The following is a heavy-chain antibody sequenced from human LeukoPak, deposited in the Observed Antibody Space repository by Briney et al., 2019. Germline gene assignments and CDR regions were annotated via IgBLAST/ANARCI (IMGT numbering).Heavy chain of an antibody. V-gene: IGHV4-59*01. J-gene: IGHJ6*02. CDR2: IHSSGST. CDR3: ARDGGAPIYGLDV. Sequence: SGTLSLTCIVSGGSIRSYYWSRIRQPPGKKLEWIGYIHSSGSTSYNPSLRSRVAISADTSRNQVSLNLKFLTSADTAVYYCARDGGAPIYGLDVWGQGTTVTVSS. D-gene: IGHD3-16*01. CDR1: GGSIRSYY.